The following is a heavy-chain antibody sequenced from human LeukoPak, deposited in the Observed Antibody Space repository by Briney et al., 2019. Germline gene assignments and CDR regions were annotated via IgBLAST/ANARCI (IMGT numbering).Heavy chain of an antibody. V-gene: IGHV4-34*01. CDR3: ARVKGLSTRIRSGYYRDPNWFDP. J-gene: IGHJ5*02. CDR1: GGSFSGYY. CDR2: INHSGST. Sequence: PSETLSLTCAVYGGSFSGYYWSWIRQPPGKGLEWIGEINHSGSTNYNPSLKSRVTISVDTSKNQFSLKLSSVTAADTAVYYCARVKGLSTRIRSGYYRDPNWFDPWGQGTLVTVSS. D-gene: IGHD3-3*01.